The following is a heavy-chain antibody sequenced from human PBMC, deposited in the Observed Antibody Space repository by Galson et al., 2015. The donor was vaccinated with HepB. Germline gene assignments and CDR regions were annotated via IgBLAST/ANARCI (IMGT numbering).Heavy chain of an antibody. Sequence: LRLSCAASGFTFSSYLMHWVRQAPGKGLEWVAHINQDGSSKYYVDSVKGRFTISRDNAKDSVYLQLDSLRAEDTAVYYCARRISLVRGIITKPDYYYGMDVWGQGTTVTVAS. CDR3: ARRISLVRGIITKPDYYYGMDV. V-gene: IGHV3-7*03. J-gene: IGHJ6*02. CDR2: INQDGSSK. D-gene: IGHD3-10*01. CDR1: GFTFSSYL.